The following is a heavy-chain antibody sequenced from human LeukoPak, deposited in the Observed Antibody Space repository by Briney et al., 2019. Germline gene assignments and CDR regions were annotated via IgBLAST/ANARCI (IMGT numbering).Heavy chain of an antibody. CDR1: GGSFSGYY. Sequence: NTSETLSLTCAVYGGSFSGYYWSWIRQPPGKGLEWIGEINHSGSTNYNPSLKSRVTISVDTSKNQFSLKLSSVTAAATAVYYCARGVIVVVPAARVHNWFDPWGQGTLVTVSS. V-gene: IGHV4-34*01. J-gene: IGHJ5*02. CDR2: INHSGST. CDR3: ARGVIVVVPAARVHNWFDP. D-gene: IGHD2-2*01.